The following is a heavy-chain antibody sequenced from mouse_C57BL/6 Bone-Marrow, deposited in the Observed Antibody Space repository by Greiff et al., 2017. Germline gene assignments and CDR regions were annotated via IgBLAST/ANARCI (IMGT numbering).Heavy chain of an antibody. CDR1: GYTFTSYW. J-gene: IGHJ3*01. CDR3: AGSLLY. V-gene: IGHV1-69*01. CDR2: IDPSDSYT. Sequence: VQLQQPGAELVMPGASVKLSCKASGYTFTSYWMHWVKQRPGQGLEWIGEIDPSDSYTNYNQKFKGKSTLTVDKSSSTAYMQLSSLTSEDSAVYYCAGSLLYWGQGTLVTVSA.